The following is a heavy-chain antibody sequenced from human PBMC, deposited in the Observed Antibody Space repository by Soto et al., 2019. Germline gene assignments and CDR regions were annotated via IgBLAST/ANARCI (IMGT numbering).Heavy chain of an antibody. Sequence: SETLSLTCAVYGGSFSGYYWSWIRQPPGKGLEWIGEINHSGSTNYNPSLKSRVTIPVDTSKNQFSLKLSSVTAADTAVYYCARGTLRYFDWLLYPPVAFDYRRHGTLVTV. CDR2: INHSGST. J-gene: IGHJ4*01. CDR1: GGSFSGYY. CDR3: ARGTLRYFDWLLYPPVAFDY. D-gene: IGHD3-9*01. V-gene: IGHV4-34*01.